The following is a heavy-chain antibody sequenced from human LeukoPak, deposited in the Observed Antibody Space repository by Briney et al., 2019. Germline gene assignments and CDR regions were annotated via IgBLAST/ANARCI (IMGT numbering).Heavy chain of an antibody. D-gene: IGHD5-12*01. CDR1: GFTFDDYA. CDR2: ISWNSGSI. Sequence: GRSLRLSCAASGFTFDDYAMHWVRQAPGKGLEWVSGISWNSGSIGYADSVKGRFTISRDNAKNSLYLQMNSLRAEDTALYYCAKGDVDIVTEGAFDIWGQGTMVTVSS. CDR3: AKGDVDIVTEGAFDI. V-gene: IGHV3-9*01. J-gene: IGHJ3*02.